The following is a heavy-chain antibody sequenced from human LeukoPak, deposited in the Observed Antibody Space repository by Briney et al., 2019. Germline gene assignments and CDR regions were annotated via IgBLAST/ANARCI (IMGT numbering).Heavy chain of an antibody. CDR1: GYTFTSYG. J-gene: IGHJ3*02. D-gene: IGHD2-2*01. CDR2: INPNSGGT. CDR3: ARVSDIVVVPAPLGVNEFDI. Sequence: VASVKVSCKASGYTFTSYGISWVRQAPGQGLEWMGWINPNSGGTKYAQKFQGRVTMTRDTSISTAYMELSRLRSDDTAVYYCARVSDIVVVPAPLGVNEFDIWGQGTMVTVSS. V-gene: IGHV1-2*02.